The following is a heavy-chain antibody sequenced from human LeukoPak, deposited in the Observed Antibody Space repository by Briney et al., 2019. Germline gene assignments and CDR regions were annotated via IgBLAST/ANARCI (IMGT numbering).Heavy chain of an antibody. D-gene: IGHD4-17*01. CDR2: ISGSGGST. V-gene: IGHV3-23*01. Sequence: GGSLRLSCAASGFTFSSYAMSWVRQAPGKGLEWVSAISGSGGSTYYADSVKGRFTISRDNSKNTLYLQMNSLRAEDTAVYYCARDEAVTTFLGSWFDPWGQGTLVTVSS. J-gene: IGHJ5*02. CDR3: ARDEAVTTFLGSWFDP. CDR1: GFTFSSYA.